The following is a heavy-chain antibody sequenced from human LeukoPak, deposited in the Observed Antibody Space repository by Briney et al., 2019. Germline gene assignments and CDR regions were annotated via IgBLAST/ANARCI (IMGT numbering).Heavy chain of an antibody. J-gene: IGHJ4*02. CDR3: ARGRDYDILTGYYTGFFRFDY. CDR1: GGSISSGYS. D-gene: IGHD3-9*01. CDR2: IYHSGSA. V-gene: IGHV4-30-2*01. Sequence: SETLSLTCAVSGGSISSGYSWSWIRQPPGKGLEWIGYIYHSGSAYYNPSLKSRVTISVGTSKNQFSLKLSSVTAADTAVYYCARGRDYDILTGYYTGFFRFDYWGQGTLVTVSS.